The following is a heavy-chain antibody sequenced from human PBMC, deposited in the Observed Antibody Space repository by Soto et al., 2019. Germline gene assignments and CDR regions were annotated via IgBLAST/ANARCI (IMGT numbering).Heavy chain of an antibody. CDR1: LYTFTNNN. J-gene: IGHJ4*02. CDR3: ARAAWSGGSCYPFDY. D-gene: IGHD2-15*01. CDR2: IIPSGGST. V-gene: IGHV1-46*01. Sequence: GAPVKASWKESLYTFTNNNMDWVRPAPGKGLEWMGIIIPSGGSTSYAQKFQGRVTMTRDTSTSTVYMELSSLRSEDTAVYYCARAAWSGGSCYPFDYWGQGTLVTVSS.